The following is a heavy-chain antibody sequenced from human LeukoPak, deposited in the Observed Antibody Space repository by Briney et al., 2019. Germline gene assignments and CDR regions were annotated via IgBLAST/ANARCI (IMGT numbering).Heavy chain of an antibody. CDR3: AMNRGYSSGWYEDFDY. CDR2: ISSSSSYI. J-gene: IGHJ4*02. Sequence: GGSLRLSCAASGFTFSSYSMNWVRQAPGKGLEWVSSISSSSSYIYYADSVKGRFTISRDNAKNSLYLQMNSLRAEDTAVYYCAMNRGYSSGWYEDFDYWGQGTLVTVSS. D-gene: IGHD6-19*01. CDR1: GFTFSSYS. V-gene: IGHV3-21*01.